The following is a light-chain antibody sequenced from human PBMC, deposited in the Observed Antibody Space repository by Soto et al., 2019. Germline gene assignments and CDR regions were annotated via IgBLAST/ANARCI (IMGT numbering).Light chain of an antibody. J-gene: IGKJ1*01. CDR3: QQYHSYST. CDR1: QSISTW. V-gene: IGKV1-5*03. CDR2: KAS. Sequence: DIQMTQSPSTLSASVGDRVTNTCRAGQSISTWLAWYQQKPGKAPKLLIYKASSLESGVPSRFSGSGSGTEFTLTISSLQPDDFATYYCQQYHSYSTFGQGTKVDIK.